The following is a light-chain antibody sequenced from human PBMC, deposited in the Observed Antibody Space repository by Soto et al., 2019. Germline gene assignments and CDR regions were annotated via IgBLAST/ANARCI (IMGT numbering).Light chain of an antibody. V-gene: IGLV2-23*01. CDR2: EGT. Sequence: QSVLTQPASVSGSPVQSIPISCTGTSRDVGSYNLVSWYQQHPGNAPKLIIYEGTKRPSGVSYRFSGSKSGNTASLTISGLQEEDEGDYHCCSFAGSSTYVFGTGTKVTVL. CDR3: CSFAGSSTYV. J-gene: IGLJ1*01. CDR1: SRDVGSYNL.